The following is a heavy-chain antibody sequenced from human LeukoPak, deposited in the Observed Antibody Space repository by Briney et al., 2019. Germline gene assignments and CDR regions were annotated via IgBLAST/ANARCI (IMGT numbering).Heavy chain of an antibody. CDR2: INHSGST. Sequence: SETLSLTCAVYGGSFSGYYWSWIRQPPGKGLEWIGEINHSGSTNYNPSLKSRVTISVDTSKNQFSLKLSSVTAADTAVYYCARGSPYYYDSNGYYRAVYFQHWGQGTLVTVSS. J-gene: IGHJ1*01. CDR3: ARGSPYYYDSNGYYRAVYFQH. CDR1: GGSFSGYY. D-gene: IGHD3-22*01. V-gene: IGHV4-34*01.